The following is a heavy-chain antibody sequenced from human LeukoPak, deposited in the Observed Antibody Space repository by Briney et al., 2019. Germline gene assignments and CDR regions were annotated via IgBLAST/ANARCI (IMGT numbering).Heavy chain of an antibody. CDR2: IYTSGST. CDR1: GGSISSGSYY. CDR3: AREAHSSGWYYFDY. V-gene: IGHV4-61*02. J-gene: IGHJ4*02. D-gene: IGHD6-19*01. Sequence: SENLSLTCTVSGGSISSGSYYWSWIRQPAGKGLEWIGRIYTSGSTNYNPSLKSRVTISVDTSKNQFSLKLSSVTAADTAVYYCAREAHSSGWYYFDYWGEGTLVTVSS.